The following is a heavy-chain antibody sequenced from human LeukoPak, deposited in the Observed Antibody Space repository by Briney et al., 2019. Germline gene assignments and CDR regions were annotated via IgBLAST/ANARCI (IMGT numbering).Heavy chain of an antibody. CDR3: ARSSNYYDSSGYPAEYFQH. D-gene: IGHD3-22*01. CDR2: IYPGDSDT. Sequence: GASLQISCKGSGYSFTSYWIGWVRQMPGKGLEWMGIIYPGDSDTRYSPSFQGQVTISADKSISTAYLQWSSLKASDTAMYYCARSSNYYDSSGYPAEYFQHWGQGTLVTVSS. CDR1: GYSFTSYW. V-gene: IGHV5-51*01. J-gene: IGHJ1*01.